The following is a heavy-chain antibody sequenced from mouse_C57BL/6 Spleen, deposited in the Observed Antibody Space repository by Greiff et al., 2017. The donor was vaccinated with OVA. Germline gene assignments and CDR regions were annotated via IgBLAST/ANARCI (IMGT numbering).Heavy chain of an antibody. D-gene: IGHD4-1*01. CDR1: GFTFSDYG. Sequence: EVQLVESGGNLVKPGGSLKLSCAASGFTFSDYGMHWVRQAPEKGLEWVAYISSGSSTIYYTDTVKGLFTISRDNAKNTLFLQMTSLRSEDTAMYYCVRGTGTTFDYWGQGTTLTVSS. V-gene: IGHV5-17*01. CDR3: VRGTGTTFDY. J-gene: IGHJ2*01. CDR2: ISSGSSTI.